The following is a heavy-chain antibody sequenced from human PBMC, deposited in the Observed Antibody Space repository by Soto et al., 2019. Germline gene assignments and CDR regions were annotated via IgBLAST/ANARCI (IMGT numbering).Heavy chain of an antibody. J-gene: IGHJ6*02. Sequence: QVQLQQWGAGLLKPSETLSLTCAVYGGSFSGYYWRWIRQPPGKGLEWIGESNQSGSTNYNPSLKSRVTISVDTSKNQFALKLSSVTAADTAVYYCARGRGGYWSSTSCYGRGYYDYGMDVWGQGTTVTVSS. D-gene: IGHD2-2*01. CDR1: GGSFSGYY. CDR3: ARGRGGYWSSTSCYGRGYYDYGMDV. CDR2: SNQSGST. V-gene: IGHV4-34*01.